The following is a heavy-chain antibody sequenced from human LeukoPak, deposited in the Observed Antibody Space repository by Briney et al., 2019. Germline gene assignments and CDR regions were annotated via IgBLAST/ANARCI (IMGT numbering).Heavy chain of an antibody. CDR3: ARESGYYLGSSAFDI. J-gene: IGHJ4*02. D-gene: IGHD3-22*01. CDR2: ISSSSSTI. V-gene: IGHV3-48*01. CDR1: GFTFSSYS. Sequence: GGSLRLSCAASGFTFSSYSMNWVRQAPGKGLEWISYISSSSSTIYYADSVKGRFTISRDNAKNSLYLQMNSLRAEDTAVYYCARESGYYLGSSAFDIWGQGTLVTVSS.